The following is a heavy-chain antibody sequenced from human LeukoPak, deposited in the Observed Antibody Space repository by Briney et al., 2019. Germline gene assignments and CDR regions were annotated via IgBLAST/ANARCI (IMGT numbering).Heavy chain of an antibody. V-gene: IGHV4-38-2*02. D-gene: IGHD2-8*01. CDR2: IYHSGST. Sequence: PSETLSLTCTVSGYSISSGYYWGWIRQPPGKGLEWIGSIYHSGSTYYNPSLKSRVTMSVDTSKNQFSLKLSSVTAADTAVYYCATNGYYCMDVWGKGTTVTVSS. CDR3: ATNGYYCMDV. CDR1: GYSISSGYY. J-gene: IGHJ6*03.